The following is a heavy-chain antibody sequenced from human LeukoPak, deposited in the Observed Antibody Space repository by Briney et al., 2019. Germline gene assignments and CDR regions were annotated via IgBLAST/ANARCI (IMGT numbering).Heavy chain of an antibody. V-gene: IGHV3-11*05. CDR2: ISSSSSYT. CDR1: GFTFSDYY. D-gene: IGHD5-18*01. J-gene: IGHJ3*02. CDR3: AREPIQLWLRGAFDI. Sequence: GGSLRLSCAASGFTFSDYYMSWIRQAPGKGLEWVSYISSSSSYTSYADSVKGRFAISRDNAKNSLYLQMNSLRAEDTAVYYCAREPIQLWLRGAFDIWGQGTMVTVSS.